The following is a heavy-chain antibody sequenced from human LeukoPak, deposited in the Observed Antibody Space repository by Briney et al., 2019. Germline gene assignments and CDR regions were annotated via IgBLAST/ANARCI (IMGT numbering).Heavy chain of an antibody. V-gene: IGHV3-30-3*01. J-gene: IGHJ3*02. D-gene: IGHD2-15*01. CDR1: GFTFSSYA. CDR2: ISYDGSNK. Sequence: PGRSLRLSCAASGFTFSSYAMHWVRQALGKGLEWVAVISYDGSNKYYADSVKGRFTISRDNSKNTLYLQMNSLRAEDTAVYYCVRGIVVVAATAFSAFDIWGQGTMVTVSS. CDR3: VRGIVVVAATAFSAFDI.